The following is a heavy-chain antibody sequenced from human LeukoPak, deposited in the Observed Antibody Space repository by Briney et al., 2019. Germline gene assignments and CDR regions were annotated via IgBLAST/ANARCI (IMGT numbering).Heavy chain of an antibody. D-gene: IGHD1-26*01. CDR2: INPNSGGT. CDR3: VRDHYGGSSDY. V-gene: IGHV1-2*02. CDR1: GYTFTGYY. Sequence: ASVKVSCKASGYTFTGYYMHWVRQAPGQGLEWMGWINPNSGGTNYAQKFQGRVTMTRDTSISTAYMELSRLKSDDTAVYCCVRDHYGGSSDYWGQGTLVTVSS. J-gene: IGHJ4*02.